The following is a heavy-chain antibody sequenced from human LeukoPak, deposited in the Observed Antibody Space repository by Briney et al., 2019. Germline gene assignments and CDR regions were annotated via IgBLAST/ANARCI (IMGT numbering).Heavy chain of an antibody. CDR3: ARPLRWELLGGEHDAFDI. J-gene: IGHJ3*02. D-gene: IGHD1-26*01. V-gene: IGHV3-48*01. CDR1: GFTFSSYS. Sequence: GGSLRLSCAASGFTFSSYSMNWVRQAPGKGLEWVSYISSSSSTIYYADSVKGRFTISRDNAKNSLYLQMNSLRAEDTAVYYCARPLRWELLGGEHDAFDIWGQGTMATVSS. CDR2: ISSSSSTI.